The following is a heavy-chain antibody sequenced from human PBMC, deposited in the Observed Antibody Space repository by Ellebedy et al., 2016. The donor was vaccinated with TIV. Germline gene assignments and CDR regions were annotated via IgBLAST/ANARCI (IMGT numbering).Heavy chain of an antibody. V-gene: IGHV4-39*07. CDR1: GASISSSSYY. D-gene: IGHD2-2*01. J-gene: IGHJ4*02. Sequence: SETLSLXXTVSGASISSSSYYWGWIRQPPGKGLEWIGSIYFTGSTHYKSSLKSRVTISVDTSKNQFSLKLRSVTAADTAVYYCARLGVVVPAVMDFWGQGTLVTVSS. CDR2: IYFTGST. CDR3: ARLGVVVPAVMDF.